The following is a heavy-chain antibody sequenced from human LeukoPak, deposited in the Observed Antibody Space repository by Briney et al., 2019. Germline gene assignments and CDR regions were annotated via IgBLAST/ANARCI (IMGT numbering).Heavy chain of an antibody. V-gene: IGHV3-30-3*01. J-gene: IGHJ6*02. CDR3: ARNMSETYYYYYGMDV. CDR1: GFTFSSYA. CDR2: ISYDGSNK. Sequence: GGSLRLSCAASGFTFSSYAMHWVRQAPGKELEWVAVISYDGSNKYYADSVKGRFTISRDNSKNTLYLQMNSLRAEDTAVYYCARNMSETYYYYYGMDVWGQGTTVTVSS. D-gene: IGHD2/OR15-2a*01.